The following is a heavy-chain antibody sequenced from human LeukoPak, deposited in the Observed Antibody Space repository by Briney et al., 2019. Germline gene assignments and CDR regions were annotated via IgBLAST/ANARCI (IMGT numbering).Heavy chain of an antibody. CDR3: ARDLPVFRTATPGY. CDR2: INGPGDNP. V-gene: IGHV3-23*01. J-gene: IGHJ4*02. D-gene: IGHD5-24*01. Sequence: PGGSLRLSCAASGYIFSDHGMTWVRQAPGKGLEWVSTINGPGDNPQYAETVKGRFTISRDNSRNTVFLQMDSLRSDDTAVYYCARDLPVFRTATPGYWGQGTLVTVSS. CDR1: GYIFSDHG.